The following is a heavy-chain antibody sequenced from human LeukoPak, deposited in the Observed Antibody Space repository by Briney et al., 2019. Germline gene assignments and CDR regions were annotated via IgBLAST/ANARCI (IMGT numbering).Heavy chain of an antibody. V-gene: IGHV3-43*02. CDR1: GFTFDDYA. CDR2: ISGDGGNT. J-gene: IGHJ6*02. D-gene: IGHD6-13*01. CDR3: ATSSSWKRTYYYYGMDV. Sequence: GGSLRLSCAASGFTFDDYAMHWVRQAPGKGLEWVSLISGDGGNTYYADSVKGRFTISRDNSKNSLYLQMTRLRTEDTALYYCATSSSWKRTYYYYGMDVWGQGTTVTVSS.